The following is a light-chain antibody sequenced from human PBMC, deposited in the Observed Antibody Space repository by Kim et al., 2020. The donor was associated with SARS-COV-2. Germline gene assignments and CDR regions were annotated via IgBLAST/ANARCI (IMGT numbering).Light chain of an antibody. V-gene: IGKV4-1*01. J-gene: IGKJ2*01. Sequence: DIVMTQSPDSLAVSLGDRATINCKSSQTVSYSNTKHSLAWHQQKPTQPPKLLIYWSSIRQSGVPDRFSSSGSGTNFSLTISSLRAEDVAVYYCQQYYTAPYTFGQGTKLEI. CDR1: QTVSYSNTKHS. CDR2: WSS. CDR3: QQYYTAPYT.